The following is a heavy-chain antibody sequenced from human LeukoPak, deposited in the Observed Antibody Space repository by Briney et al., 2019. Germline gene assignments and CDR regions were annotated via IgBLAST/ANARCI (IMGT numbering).Heavy chain of an antibody. J-gene: IGHJ4*02. V-gene: IGHV3-7*01. CDR1: GFTFKTDW. Sequence: GSLRLSCVTSGFTFKTDWMSLVRQAPGKGPEWVASIKHDGSEKYYVDSVKGRFTISTDNAKNSLYLQMNSLRAEDTAVYYCAREWNWGQGSLVTVSS. CDR2: IKHDGSEK. CDR3: AREWN.